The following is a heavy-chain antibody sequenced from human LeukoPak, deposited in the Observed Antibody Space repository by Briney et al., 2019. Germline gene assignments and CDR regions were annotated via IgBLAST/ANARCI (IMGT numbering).Heavy chain of an antibody. J-gene: IGHJ6*02. CDR3: ARDWSFTEYYYDSSGYYDYYGMDV. CDR2: IKQDGSEK. Sequence: AGGSLRFSCAASGFTLSSYWMSWVRQAPGKGLEWVANIKQDGSEKYYVDSVKGRFTISRDNAKNSLYLQMNSLRAEDTAVYYCARDWSFTEYYYDSSGYYDYYGMDVWGQGTTVTVSS. D-gene: IGHD3-22*01. CDR1: GFTLSSYW. V-gene: IGHV3-7*01.